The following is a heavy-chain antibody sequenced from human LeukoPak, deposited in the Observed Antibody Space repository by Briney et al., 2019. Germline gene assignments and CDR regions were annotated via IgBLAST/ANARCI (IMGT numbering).Heavy chain of an antibody. D-gene: IGHD3-22*01. CDR3: ARDRIYDSSGYYYFDY. CDR2: VYHSGNT. J-gene: IGHJ4*02. CDR1: GYSISSGYH. Sequence: SETLSLTCTVSGYSISSGYHWGWIRQPPGKGLEWIGSVYHSGNTYYYPSLKSRDTISLDTSKNQFSLKLSSVTAADTAVYYCARDRIYDSSGYYYFDYWGQGTLVTVSS. V-gene: IGHV4-38-2*02.